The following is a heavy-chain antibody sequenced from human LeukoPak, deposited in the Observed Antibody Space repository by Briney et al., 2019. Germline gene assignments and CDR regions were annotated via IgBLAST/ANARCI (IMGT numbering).Heavy chain of an antibody. CDR1: GYTFTTYA. CDR3: ARVALGSWYFDL. J-gene: IGHJ2*01. CDR2: ISTYNGNT. V-gene: IGHV1-18*01. Sequence: ASVKVSCKASGYTFTTYAISWVRRAPGQGLEWMGWISTYNGNTNYAQKFQGRVTLTTDTSTRTAYMDLRSLRSDDTTVYHCARVALGSWYFDLWGRGTLVTVSS. D-gene: IGHD2-15*01.